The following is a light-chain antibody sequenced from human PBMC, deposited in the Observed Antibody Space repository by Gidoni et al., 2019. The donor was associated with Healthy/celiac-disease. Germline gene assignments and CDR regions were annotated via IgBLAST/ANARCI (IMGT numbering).Light chain of an antibody. J-gene: IGLJ2*01. CDR3: GTWDSSLSATRV. CDR2: DNN. V-gene: IGLV1-51*01. CDR1: SSNIGNNY. Sequence: QSVLPQPPSVSAAPGQKVTISCSGSSSNIGNNYVSWYQQLPGTAPKLLIYDNNKRPSGIPDRFSGSKSGTSATLGITGLQTGDEADYYCGTWDSSLSATRVFGGGTKLTVL.